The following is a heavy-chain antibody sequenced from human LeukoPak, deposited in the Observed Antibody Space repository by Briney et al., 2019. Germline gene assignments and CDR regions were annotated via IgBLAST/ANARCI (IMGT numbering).Heavy chain of an antibody. CDR2: IKSDGSST. CDR1: GFTFSSYW. Sequence: GGSLRLSCAASGFTFSSYWMHWVRQAPGKGLVWVSRIKSDGSSTSYADPVKGRFTISRDNAENTLYLQMNSLRVEDTAVYYCARVGARLGAFDIWGQGTMVTVSS. V-gene: IGHV3-74*01. J-gene: IGHJ3*02. CDR3: ARVGARLGAFDI. D-gene: IGHD6-25*01.